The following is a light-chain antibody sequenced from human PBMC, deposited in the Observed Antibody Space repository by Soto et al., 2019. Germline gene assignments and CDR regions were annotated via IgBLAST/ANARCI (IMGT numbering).Light chain of an antibody. V-gene: IGKV3-20*01. CDR2: GAS. Sequence: EILLTQSPGTLSLSPGERATLSCRASQSVRSSYLAWYQQKPCQAPRLLIYGASSRATGIPDRFSGSGSGTDFTLTISRLDPEDFAVYYCQQYGSSPWTFGQGTKVEIK. CDR3: QQYGSSPWT. CDR1: QSVRSSY. J-gene: IGKJ1*01.